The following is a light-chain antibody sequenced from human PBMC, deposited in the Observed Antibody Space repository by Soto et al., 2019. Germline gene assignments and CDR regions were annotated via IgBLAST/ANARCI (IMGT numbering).Light chain of an antibody. CDR2: DVT. Sequence: QSVLTQPASVSGSPGQSITISCTGTSRDVGAYKFVSWYQHHPGKAPKLIIYDVTTRPSGVSNRFSGSKSGDTASLTISGLQSEDEADYYCSSFTSSSTYVFGTGTKVTVL. CDR1: SRDVGAYKF. J-gene: IGLJ1*01. CDR3: SSFTSSSTYV. V-gene: IGLV2-14*03.